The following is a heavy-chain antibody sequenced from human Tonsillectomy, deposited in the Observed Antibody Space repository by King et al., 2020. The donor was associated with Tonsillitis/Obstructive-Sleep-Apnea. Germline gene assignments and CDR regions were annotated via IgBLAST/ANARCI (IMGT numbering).Heavy chain of an antibody. CDR2: ISSSSSHI. V-gene: IGHV3-21*01. CDR1: GFTFSSYS. CDR3: AREGGDCSSTSCYVFYSYMDV. J-gene: IGHJ6*03. D-gene: IGHD2-2*01. Sequence: QLVQSGGGLVKPGGSLRLSCAASGFTFSSYSMNWVRQAPGKGLEWVSSISSSSSHIYYADSVKGRFTIARDNAKNSLYLQMNSLRAEDTAVYYCAREGGDCSSTSCYVFYSYMDVWGKGTTVTVSS.